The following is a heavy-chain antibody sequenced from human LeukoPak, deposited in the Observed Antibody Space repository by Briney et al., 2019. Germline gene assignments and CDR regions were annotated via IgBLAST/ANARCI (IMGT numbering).Heavy chain of an antibody. V-gene: IGHV4-61*02. CDR3: ARGLNWGLSGNDAFDI. J-gene: IGHJ3*02. CDR2: IYTSGST. CDR1: GGSISSGSYY. Sequence: SQTLSLTCTVSGGSISSGSYYWSWIRQPAGKGLEWIGRIYTSGSTNYNPSLKSRVTISVDTSKNQFSLKLSSVTAADTAVYYCARGLNWGLSGNDAFDIWGQGTMVTVSS. D-gene: IGHD7-27*01.